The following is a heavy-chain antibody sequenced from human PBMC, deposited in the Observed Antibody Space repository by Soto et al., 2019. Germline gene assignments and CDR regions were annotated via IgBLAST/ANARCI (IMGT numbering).Heavy chain of an antibody. CDR2: ISGSGGST. D-gene: IGHD4-4*01. CDR3: AKGLYSNYYYYYGMDV. J-gene: IGHJ6*02. Sequence: GGSLRLSCAASGFTFSSYAMSWVRQAPGKGLEWVSAISGSGGSTYYADSEKGRFTISRDNSKNTLYLQMNSLRAEDTAVYYCAKGLYSNYYYYYGMDVWGQGTTVTVSS. CDR1: GFTFSSYA. V-gene: IGHV3-23*01.